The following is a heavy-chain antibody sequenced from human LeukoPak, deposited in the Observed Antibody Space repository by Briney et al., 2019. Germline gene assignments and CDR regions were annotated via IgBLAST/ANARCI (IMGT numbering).Heavy chain of an antibody. CDR1: DGSISSSSYY. CDR2: IYYSGNT. J-gene: IGHJ6*03. CDR3: ASLRQYQLPYYYYYYYMDV. D-gene: IGHD2-2*01. V-gene: IGHV4-39*01. Sequence: PSETLSLTCTVSDGSISSSSYYWGWIRQPPGKGLEWIGSIYYSGNTYHNPSLKSRVTISVDTSKTQFSLKLSSVTAAETAVYYCASLRQYQLPYYYYYYYMDVWGKGTTVTVSS.